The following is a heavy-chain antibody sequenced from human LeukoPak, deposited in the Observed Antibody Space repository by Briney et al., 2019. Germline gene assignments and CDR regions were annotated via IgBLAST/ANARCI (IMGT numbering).Heavy chain of an antibody. D-gene: IGHD6-13*01. V-gene: IGHV3-23*01. Sequence: GGSLRLSCAASGFTFSTYAMNWVRQAPGKGLEWVSIISGSGGNTFYADSVKGRFTISRDNSKNTLYLQMNNLRAEDTAVYYCAKGSSTYSITSYWYFDLWGRGTLVTVSS. CDR2: ISGSGGNT. J-gene: IGHJ2*01. CDR3: AKGSSTYSITSYWYFDL. CDR1: GFTFSTYA.